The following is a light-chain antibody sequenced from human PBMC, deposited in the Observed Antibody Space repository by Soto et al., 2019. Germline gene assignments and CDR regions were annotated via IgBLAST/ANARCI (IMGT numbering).Light chain of an antibody. J-gene: IGLJ2*01. CDR2: DVS. CDR3: SSYTSSSTLEV. Sequence: QSVLTQPASVSGSPGQSITISCTGTSSDVGGYNYVSWYQQHPGKAPKLMIYDVSNRPSGVSNRFSGSKSGNTASLTISGLQAEDEADYYCSSYTSSSTLEVFGGGTQLPS. CDR1: SSDVGGYNY. V-gene: IGLV2-14*01.